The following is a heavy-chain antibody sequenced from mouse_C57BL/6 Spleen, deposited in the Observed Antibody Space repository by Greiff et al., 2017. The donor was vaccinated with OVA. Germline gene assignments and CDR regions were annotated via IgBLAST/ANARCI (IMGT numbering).Heavy chain of an antibody. CDR3: ARGIYGAYYAMDY. CDR2: ISSGSSTI. D-gene: IGHD1-1*01. Sequence: EVKLMESGGGLVKPGGSLKLSCAASGFTFSDYGMHWVRQAPEKGLEWVAYISSGSSTIYYADTVKGRFTISRDNAKNTLFLQMTRLRSEDTAMYYCARGIYGAYYAMDYWGQGTSVTVSS. V-gene: IGHV5-17*01. J-gene: IGHJ4*01. CDR1: GFTFSDYG.